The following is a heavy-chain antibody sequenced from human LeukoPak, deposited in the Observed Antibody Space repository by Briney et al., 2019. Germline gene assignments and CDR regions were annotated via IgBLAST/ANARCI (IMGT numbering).Heavy chain of an antibody. V-gene: IGHV1-69*05. CDR2: IIPIFGTA. CDR1: GGTFSSYA. Sequence: SVKVSCKASGGTFSSYAISWVRQAPGQGLEWMGGIIPIFGTANYAQKFQGRVTITTDESTSTAYMELSSLRSEDTAVYYCAREYCSSTSCPIIWFDPWGQGTLVTVSS. D-gene: IGHD2-2*01. J-gene: IGHJ5*02. CDR3: AREYCSSTSCPIIWFDP.